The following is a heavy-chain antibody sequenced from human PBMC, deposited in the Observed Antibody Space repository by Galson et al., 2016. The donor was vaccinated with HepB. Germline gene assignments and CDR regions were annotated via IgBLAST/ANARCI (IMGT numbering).Heavy chain of an antibody. V-gene: IGHV3-48*02. CDR3: VRDGAPQLPALDG. D-gene: IGHD5-24*01. CDR1: GFTLSSYN. J-gene: IGHJ6*04. CDR2: MSSDGSSK. Sequence: SLRLSCAASGFTLSSYNMNWVRQAPGKGLEWVSYMSSDGSSKQYGDSVKGRFTMFRDNDSLYLQMNSLRDEDTAVYHCVRDGAPQLPALDGGGKGTTVTGSS.